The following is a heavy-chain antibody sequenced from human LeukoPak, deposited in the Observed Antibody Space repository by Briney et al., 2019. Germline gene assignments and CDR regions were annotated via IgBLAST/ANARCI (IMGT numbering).Heavy chain of an antibody. CDR1: GYSFTSYW. CDR2: IYPGDSDT. Sequence: GESLKISCKGSGYSFTSYWIGWVRQMPGKGLEWMGIIYPGDSDTRYSPSFQGQVTISADKSISTAYLQWSSLKASDTAIYYCARVTRWLYCSSTSCYGAFDYWGQGTLVTVSS. CDR3: ARVTRWLYCSSTSCYGAFDY. V-gene: IGHV5-51*01. D-gene: IGHD2-2*01. J-gene: IGHJ4*02.